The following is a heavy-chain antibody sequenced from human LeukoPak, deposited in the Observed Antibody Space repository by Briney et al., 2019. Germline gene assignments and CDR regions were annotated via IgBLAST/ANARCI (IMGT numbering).Heavy chain of an antibody. CDR2: IKQDGSEK. V-gene: IGHV3-7*01. Sequence: GGSLRLSCAASGFTFSSYWMSWVRQAPGKGLEWVSNIKQDGSEKYYVDSVKGRFTISRNNAKNSLYLQMNSLRAEDTAVYYCARVASSSWYYYYYYMDVWGKGTTVTVSS. CDR1: GFTFSSYW. D-gene: IGHD6-13*01. CDR3: ARVASSSWYYYYYYMDV. J-gene: IGHJ6*03.